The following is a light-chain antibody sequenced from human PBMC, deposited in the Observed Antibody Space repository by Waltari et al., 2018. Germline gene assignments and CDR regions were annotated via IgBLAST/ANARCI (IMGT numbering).Light chain of an antibody. CDR3: QQANSLPFT. V-gene: IGKV1-12*01. J-gene: IGKJ4*01. Sequence: DIQMTQSPSSVSASVGDRVTITWRASEAISTWLTWYQQKPGKAPKLLIYAASTLQTGVPSRFSGSGSGTDFTLTISNLQPEDSATYYCQQANSLPFTFGGGSKVDIK. CDR1: EAISTW. CDR2: AAS.